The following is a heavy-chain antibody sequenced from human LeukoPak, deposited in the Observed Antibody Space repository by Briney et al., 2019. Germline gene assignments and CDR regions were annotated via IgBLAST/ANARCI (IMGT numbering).Heavy chain of an antibody. CDR2: TYYSGST. V-gene: IGHV4-59*08. Sequence: SETLSLTCSVSGGXISSYYWSWIRQPPGKGLEWIGNTYYSGSTNYNPSLKSRVTISVDASKNQFSLKLSSVSAADTAMYYCARHRYVDWLSPFDYWGQGTLVTVSS. D-gene: IGHD3-9*01. J-gene: IGHJ4*02. CDR1: GGXISSYY. CDR3: ARHRYVDWLSPFDY.